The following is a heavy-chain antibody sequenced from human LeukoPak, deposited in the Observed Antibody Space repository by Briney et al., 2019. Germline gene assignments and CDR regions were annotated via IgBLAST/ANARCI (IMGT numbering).Heavy chain of an antibody. CDR3: ARRPYDSSGYYSNDAFDI. Sequence: PSETLSLTCTVSGGSISSYYWSWIRQPPGKGLEWIGYIYYSGSTNYNPSLKSRVTISVDTSKNQFSLKLSSVTAADTAVYYCARRPYDSSGYYSNDAFDIWGQGTMVTVSS. V-gene: IGHV4-59*08. D-gene: IGHD3-22*01. CDR1: GGSISSYY. CDR2: IYYSGST. J-gene: IGHJ3*02.